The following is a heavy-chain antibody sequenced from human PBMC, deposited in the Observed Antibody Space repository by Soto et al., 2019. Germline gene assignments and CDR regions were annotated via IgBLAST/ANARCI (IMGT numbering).Heavy chain of an antibody. V-gene: IGHV3-30-3*01. CDR3: ERGFDSGGNTTHYYYYGRDV. D-gene: IGHD4-17*01. J-gene: IGHJ6*04. CDR1: GFTFSSYS. CDR2: ISYDGSNK. Sequence: GGSLRLSCAASGFTFSSYSMHWVRQAPGKGLEWVAVISYDGSNKYYADSVKGRFTISRENSKNTLYLQMNSLRAEDTAVYYWERGFDSGGNTTHYYYYGRDVGGKGTTVTASS.